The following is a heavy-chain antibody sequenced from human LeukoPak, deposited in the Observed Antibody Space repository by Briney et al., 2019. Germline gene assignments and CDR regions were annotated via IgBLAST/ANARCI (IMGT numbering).Heavy chain of an antibody. CDR2: IRYDGSNK. D-gene: IGHD3-16*02. J-gene: IGHJ4*02. Sequence: GGSLRLSCAASGFTFSSYGMHWVRQAPGKGLEWVAFIRYDGSNKYYADSVKGRFTISRDNSKNTLYLQMNSLRAEDTAVYYCAKDLNYGWDYVWWSYRSPGDYWGQGTLVTVSS. CDR1: GFTFSSYG. V-gene: IGHV3-30*02. CDR3: AKDLNYGWDYVWWSYRSPGDY.